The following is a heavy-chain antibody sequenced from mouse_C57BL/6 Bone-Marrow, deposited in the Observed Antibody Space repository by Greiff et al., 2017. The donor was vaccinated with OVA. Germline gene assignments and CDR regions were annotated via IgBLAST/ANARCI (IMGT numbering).Heavy chain of an antibody. CDR3: TRSYYSPFAY. CDR2: IDPETGGT. Sequence: LQQSGASVTLSCKASGYTFTDYEMHWVKQTPVHGLEWIGAIDPETGGTAYNQKFKGKAILTADKSSSTAYMELRSLTSEYSAVYYCTRSYYSPFAYWGQGTLVTVSA. J-gene: IGHJ3*01. D-gene: IGHD1-1*01. CDR1: GYTFTDYE. V-gene: IGHV1-15*01.